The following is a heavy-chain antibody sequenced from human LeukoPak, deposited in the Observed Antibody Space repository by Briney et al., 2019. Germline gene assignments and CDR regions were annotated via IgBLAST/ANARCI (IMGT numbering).Heavy chain of an antibody. CDR3: AREPRIAAAGKGAFDI. CDR2: INSDGSST. Sequence: GGSLRLSCAASGFTFSSYWMHWVRHAPGKGLVWVSRINSDGSSTSYADSVKGRFTISRDNAKNTLYLQMNSLRAEDTAVYYCAREPRIAAAGKGAFDIWGQGTMVTVSS. CDR1: GFTFSSYW. V-gene: IGHV3-74*01. J-gene: IGHJ3*02. D-gene: IGHD6-13*01.